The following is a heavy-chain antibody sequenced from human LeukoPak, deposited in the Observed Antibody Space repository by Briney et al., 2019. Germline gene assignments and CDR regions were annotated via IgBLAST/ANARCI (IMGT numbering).Heavy chain of an antibody. CDR2: ISAYNGNT. J-gene: IGHJ4*02. CDR1: GYTFTSYG. V-gene: IGHV1-18*01. CDR3: ASSYYDSSGYYYTFDY. Sequence: ASVKVSCKASGYTFTSYGISWVRQAPGQGLEWMGWISAYNGNTNYAQKLQGGVTMTTDTSTSTAYMELRSLRSDDTAVYYCASSYYDSSGYYYTFDYWGQGTLVTVSS. D-gene: IGHD3-22*01.